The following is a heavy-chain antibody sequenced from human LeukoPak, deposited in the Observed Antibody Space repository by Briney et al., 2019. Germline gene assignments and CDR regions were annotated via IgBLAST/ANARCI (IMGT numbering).Heavy chain of an antibody. CDR2: ISYDGSNK. J-gene: IGHJ4*02. Sequence: GSLRLSCAASGFTFSSYGMHRVRQAPGKGLEWVAVISYDGSNKYYADSVKGRFTISRDNSKNTLYLQMNSLRAEDTAVYYCAKDLGINFDYWGQGTLVTVSS. D-gene: IGHD3-9*01. CDR1: GFTFSSYG. CDR3: AKDLGINFDY. V-gene: IGHV3-30*18.